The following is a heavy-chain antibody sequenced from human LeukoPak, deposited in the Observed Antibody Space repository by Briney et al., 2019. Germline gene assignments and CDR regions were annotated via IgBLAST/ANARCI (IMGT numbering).Heavy chain of an antibody. Sequence: ASVKVSCKASGYTFTSYGISWVRQAPGQGLEWMGWISAYNGNTNYAQKLQGRVTMTTDTSTSTAYMELRSLRSDDTAVYYCARGGSSYEDYYYYYGMDVWGQGTTVTVSS. CDR1: GYTFTSYG. J-gene: IGHJ6*02. V-gene: IGHV1-18*01. CDR3: ARGGSSYEDYYYYYGMDV. D-gene: IGHD3-16*01. CDR2: ISAYNGNT.